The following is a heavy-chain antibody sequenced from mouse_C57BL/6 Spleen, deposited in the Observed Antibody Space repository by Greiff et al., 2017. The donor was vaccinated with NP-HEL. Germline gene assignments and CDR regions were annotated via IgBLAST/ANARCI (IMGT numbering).Heavy chain of an antibody. CDR3: ARHRLGPHWYFDV. D-gene: IGHD3-2*02. CDR1: GYTFTSYW. CDR2: IYPGSGST. J-gene: IGHJ1*03. Sequence: QVQLKQPGAELVKPGASVKMSCKASGYTFTSYWITWVKQRPGQGLEWIGDIYPGSGSTNYNEKFKSKATLTVDTSSSTAYMQLSSLTSEDSAVYYCARHRLGPHWYFDVWGTGTTVTVSS. V-gene: IGHV1-55*01.